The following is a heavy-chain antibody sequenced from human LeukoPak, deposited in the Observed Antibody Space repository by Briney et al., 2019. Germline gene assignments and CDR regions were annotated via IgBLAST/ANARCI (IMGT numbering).Heavy chain of an antibody. J-gene: IGHJ4*02. D-gene: IGHD2-21*02. CDR2: ISSSGSTI. CDR3: AREEADCYHY. V-gene: IGHV3-48*03. CDR1: GFTFSSYE. Sequence: GGSLRLSCAASGFTFSSYEMNWVRQAPGKGLEWVSYISSSGSTIYYADSVKGRFTISRDNAKNSLYLQMNSLRAEDTAVYYCAREEADCYHYWGQGTLVTVSS.